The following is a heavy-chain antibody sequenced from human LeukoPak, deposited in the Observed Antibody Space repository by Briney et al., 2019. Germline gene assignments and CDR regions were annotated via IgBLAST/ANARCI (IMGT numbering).Heavy chain of an antibody. Sequence: PSETLSLTCTVSGGSISSSGYYWGWIRQPPGKGLEWIGSIYYSGSTYYNPSLKSRVTIYVDTSKNQFSLKLSIVTAKDTAVDYYAHGSWYSPPDYWGQGTLVTVSS. D-gene: IGHD6-13*01. CDR2: IYYSGST. V-gene: IGHV4-39*01. J-gene: IGHJ4*02. CDR1: GGSISSSGYY. CDR3: AHGSWYSPPDY.